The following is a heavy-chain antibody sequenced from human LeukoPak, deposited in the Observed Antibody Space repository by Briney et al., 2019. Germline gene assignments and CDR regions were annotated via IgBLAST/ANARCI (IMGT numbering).Heavy chain of an antibody. CDR1: GGSFSGYY. V-gene: IGHV4-34*01. CDR2: INHSGST. J-gene: IGHJ4*02. D-gene: IGHD5-18*01. CDR3: ARHRRQLWLQGIFDF. Sequence: SETLSLTCAVYGGSFSGYYWSWIRQPPGKGLEWIGEINHSGSTNYNPSLKSPVTISVDTFKNQFSLKLSSLTAADTAVYYCARHRRQLWLQGIFDFWREKTLLTVSS.